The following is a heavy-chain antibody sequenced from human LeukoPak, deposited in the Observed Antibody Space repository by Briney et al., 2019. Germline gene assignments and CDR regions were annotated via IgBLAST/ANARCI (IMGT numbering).Heavy chain of an antibody. D-gene: IGHD6-19*01. J-gene: IGHJ4*02. CDR3: ANDIGSGWSFDY. Sequence: GGSLRLSCAASGFTFHNYAMHWVRQAPGKGLEWVSLIKGNGDTTYNADSVKGRFTISRDNSKNSLYLQINSLRTEDTALYYCANDIGSGWSFDYWGQGTLVTVSS. CDR1: GFTFHNYA. CDR2: IKGNGDTT. V-gene: IGHV3-43*02.